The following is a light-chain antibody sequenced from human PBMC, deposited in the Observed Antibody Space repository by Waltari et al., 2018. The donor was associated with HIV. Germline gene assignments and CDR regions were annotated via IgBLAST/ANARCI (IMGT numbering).Light chain of an antibody. CDR3: FSYVGSSLWV. Sequence: QSVLTQPASVSGSPGQSITISCTGTSSDVGKYNLVSWYQQHPGKAPKLIIYEVTERTSGVSNRFSGFKSANTASLTISGVPAEDEADYYCFSYVGSSLWVFGGGTKLTVL. CDR1: SSDVGKYNL. J-gene: IGLJ3*02. V-gene: IGLV2-23*02. CDR2: EVT.